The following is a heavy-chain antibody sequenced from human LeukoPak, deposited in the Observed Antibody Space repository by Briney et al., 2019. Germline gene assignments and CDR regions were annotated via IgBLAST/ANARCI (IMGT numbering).Heavy chain of an antibody. D-gene: IGHD2-15*01. CDR3: ARDSLDYCSGGSCYWDWFDP. CDR1: GYTLTELS. Sequence: GASVKVSCKVSGYTLTELSMHWVRQAPGKGLEWMGGFDPEDGETIYAQKFQGRVTITADESTSTAYMELSSLRSEDTAVYYCARDSLDYCSGGSCYWDWFDPWGQGTLVTVSS. J-gene: IGHJ5*02. V-gene: IGHV1-24*01. CDR2: FDPEDGET.